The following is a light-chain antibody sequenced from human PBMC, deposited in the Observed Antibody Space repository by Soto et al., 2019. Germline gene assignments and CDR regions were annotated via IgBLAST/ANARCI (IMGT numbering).Light chain of an antibody. CDR2: DVS. Sequence: QSALTQPASVSGSPGQSITISCTGTSSDVGGHTFVSWYQQRPGKAPKLMIYDVSNRPSGVSDRFSGSKSGNTASLTISGLQAEDEADYYCSSYRSTSTPYVLFGGGTKLTVL. CDR3: SSYRSTSTPYVL. J-gene: IGLJ2*01. V-gene: IGLV2-14*03. CDR1: SSDVGGHTF.